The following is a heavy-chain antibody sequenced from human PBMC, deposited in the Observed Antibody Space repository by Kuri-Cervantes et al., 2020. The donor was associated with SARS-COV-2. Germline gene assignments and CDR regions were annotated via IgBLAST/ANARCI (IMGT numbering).Heavy chain of an antibody. CDR3: ARDPPTLCSSTSCYADY. CDR2: IWYDGSNK. V-gene: IGHV3-33*01. CDR1: GFTFSSYG. Sequence: GGSLRLSCAASGFTFSSYGMHWVRQAPGKGLEWVAVIWYDGSNKYYADSVKGRFTISRDNAKNSLYLQMNSLTAEDTAVYYCARDPPTLCSSTSCYADYWGQGTLVTVSS. D-gene: IGHD2-2*01. J-gene: IGHJ4*02.